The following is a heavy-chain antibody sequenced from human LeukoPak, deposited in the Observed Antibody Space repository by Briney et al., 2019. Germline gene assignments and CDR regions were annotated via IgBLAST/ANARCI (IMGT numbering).Heavy chain of an antibody. Sequence: SVKVSCKASGGTFSSYATSWVRQAPGQGLEWMGGIVPIFGTANYAQKFQGRVTITTDESTSTAYMELSSLRSEDTAVYYCARGSTVTSEIDYWGQGTLVTVSS. CDR2: IVPIFGTA. CDR1: GGTFSSYA. D-gene: IGHD4-17*01. V-gene: IGHV1-69*05. CDR3: ARGSTVTSEIDY. J-gene: IGHJ4*02.